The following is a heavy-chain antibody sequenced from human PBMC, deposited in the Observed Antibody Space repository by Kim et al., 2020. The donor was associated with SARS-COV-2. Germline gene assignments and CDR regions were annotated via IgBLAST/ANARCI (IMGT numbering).Heavy chain of an antibody. CDR3: ARSSFIAAAGRKFDY. V-gene: IGHV3-33*05. Sequence: GGSLRLSCAASGFTFSSYGMHWVRQAPGKGLEWVAVISYDGSNKYYADSVKGRFTISRDNSKNTLYLQMNSLRAEDTAVYYCARSSFIAAAGRKFDYWG. CDR1: GFTFSSYG. J-gene: IGHJ4*01. D-gene: IGHD6-13*01. CDR2: ISYDGSNK.